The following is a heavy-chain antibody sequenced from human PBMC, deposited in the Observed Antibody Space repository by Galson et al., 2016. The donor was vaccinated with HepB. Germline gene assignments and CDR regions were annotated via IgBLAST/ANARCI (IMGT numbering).Heavy chain of an antibody. CDR2: ISSSSSTI. CDR1: GFTFSSYS. D-gene: IGHD3-16*01. J-gene: IGHJ3*02. Sequence: SLRLSCAASGFTFSSYSMHWVRQAPGKGLEWVSYISSSSSTIYYADSVKGRFTISRDNAKNPLYLQMNSLRDEDTAVYYCARDGGIPGAAFDIWGQGTMVTVSS. CDR3: ARDGGIPGAAFDI. V-gene: IGHV3-48*02.